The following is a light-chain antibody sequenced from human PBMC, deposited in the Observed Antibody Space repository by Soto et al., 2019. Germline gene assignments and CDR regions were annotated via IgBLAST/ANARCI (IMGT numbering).Light chain of an antibody. V-gene: IGKV4-1*01. CDR3: QQYFDVPFT. Sequence: DIRMTQSLGSLAVSLGELATLTVKCSRSGLYKSNNKNHLAWYQQNKGQPPQXXIYWASTRESGAPERFSGSGYGTDFNLTISSLEAEDVAFYGGQQYFDVPFTFGEGTQVDI. CDR1: RSGLYKSNNKNH. J-gene: IGKJ4*01. CDR2: WAS.